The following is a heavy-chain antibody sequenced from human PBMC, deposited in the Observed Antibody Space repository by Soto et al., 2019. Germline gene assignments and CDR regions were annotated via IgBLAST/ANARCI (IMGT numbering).Heavy chain of an antibody. CDR3: AKEDADL. CDR2: ISWNSGSM. J-gene: IGHJ1*01. Sequence: EVQLVESGGRLVQPGGSLRLSCAASGFNFDDFSMHWVRQAPGKGLEWVSGISWNSGSMAYADSVRGRFTISRDNPKKTLYLQMNSLTVDDTALYYCAKEDADLWGQGTLVTVSS. CDR1: GFNFDDFS. V-gene: IGHV3-9*01.